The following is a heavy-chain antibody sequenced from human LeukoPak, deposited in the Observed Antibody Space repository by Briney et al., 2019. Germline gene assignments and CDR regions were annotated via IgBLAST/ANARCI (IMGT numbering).Heavy chain of an antibody. Sequence: GGSLRLSCVVSGFSFSSYGMYWVRQAPGKGLEWVTFMRYDGNDRYYAHPVRGRFTIFRDKSKNTLYLQMNSLRVEDTAVYYCAKDFSVYYYYYMDVWGKGTTVTISS. D-gene: IGHD5/OR15-5a*01. V-gene: IGHV3-30*02. CDR1: GFSFSSYG. CDR2: MRYDGNDR. J-gene: IGHJ6*03. CDR3: AKDFSVYYYYYMDV.